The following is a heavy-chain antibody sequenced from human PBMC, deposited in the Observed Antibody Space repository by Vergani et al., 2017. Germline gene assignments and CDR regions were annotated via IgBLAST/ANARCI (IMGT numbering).Heavy chain of an antibody. J-gene: IGHJ5*02. CDR1: GYTFTSYY. V-gene: IGHV1-46*01. D-gene: IGHD2-2*01. CDR3: ARGDIVVVAAATDWFDP. Sequence: QVQLVQSGAEVKKPGASVKVSCKASGYTFTSYYMHWVRQAPGQGLEWMGMINPSGGSTSFAQKFQGRVTFTRDTSTSTIYMELSSLRSEDTALYYCARGDIVVVAAATDWFDPWGQGTLVTVSS. CDR2: INPSGGST.